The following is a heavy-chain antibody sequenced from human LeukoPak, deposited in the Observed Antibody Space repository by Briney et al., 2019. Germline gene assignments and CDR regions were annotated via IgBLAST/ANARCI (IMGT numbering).Heavy chain of an antibody. CDR3: ARVYDFWSGLNYYYYMDV. J-gene: IGHJ6*03. CDR2: MNPNSGNT. D-gene: IGHD3-3*01. CDR1: GYTFTSYD. V-gene: IGHV1-8*03. Sequence: GASVKVSCKASGYTFTSYDINWVRQATGQGLEWMGWMNPNSGNTGYAQKFQGRVTITRNTSISTAYVELSSLRSEDTAVYYCARVYDFWSGLNYYYYMDVWGKGTTVTVSS.